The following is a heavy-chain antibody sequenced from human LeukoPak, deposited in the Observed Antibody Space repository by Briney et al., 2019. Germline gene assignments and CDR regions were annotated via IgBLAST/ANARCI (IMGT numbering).Heavy chain of an antibody. CDR2: IYHSGST. D-gene: IGHD6-13*01. CDR3: ARLEAAAGPYHCYYGMDV. Sequence: SETLSLTCAVSGGSISSDGFSWSWIRQPSGKGLEWIGYIYHSGSTYYNPSLKSRVTISVDRSKNQFSLKLSSVAAADTAVYYCARLEAAAGPYHCYYGMDVWGQGTTVTVSS. J-gene: IGHJ6*02. CDR1: GGSISSDGFS. V-gene: IGHV4-30-2*01.